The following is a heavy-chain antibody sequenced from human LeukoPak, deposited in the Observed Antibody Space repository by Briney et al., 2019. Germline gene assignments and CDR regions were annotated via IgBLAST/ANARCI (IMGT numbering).Heavy chain of an antibody. CDR3: ARTSSSGLVGGYYFDY. CDR2: GST. CDR1: GGSFSGYY. D-gene: IGHD6-19*01. V-gene: IGHV4-34*01. J-gene: IGHJ4*02. Sequence: SETLSLTCAVYGGSFSGYYWSWIRQPPGKGLQWIGGSTYYNPSLKSRVTISVDTSKNQFSLKLSSVTAADTAVYYCARTSSSGLVGGYYFDYWGQGTLVTVSS.